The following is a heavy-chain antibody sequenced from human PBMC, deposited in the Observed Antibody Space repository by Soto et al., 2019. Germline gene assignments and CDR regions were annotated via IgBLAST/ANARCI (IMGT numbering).Heavy chain of an antibody. CDR1: GFTFSSYG. CDR3: ARVNYGSGSYYFDY. D-gene: IGHD3-10*01. V-gene: IGHV3-33*01. Sequence: GGSLRLSCAASGFTFSSYGMHWVRQAPGKGLEWVAVIWYDGSNKYYADSVKGRFTISRDNSKNTLYLQMNSLRAEDTAVYYCARVNYGSGSYYFDYWGQGTPVPVSS. CDR2: IWYDGSNK. J-gene: IGHJ4*02.